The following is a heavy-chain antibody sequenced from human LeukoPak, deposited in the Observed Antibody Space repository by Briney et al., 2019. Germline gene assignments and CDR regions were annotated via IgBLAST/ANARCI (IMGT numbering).Heavy chain of an antibody. D-gene: IGHD4-17*01. CDR2: MNPNSGNT. CDR3: ARSLSPGPRDGDYDY. V-gene: IGHV1-8*02. CDR1: GFTFTSSA. J-gene: IGHJ4*02. Sequence: GASVKVSCKASGFTFTSSAMQWVRQARGQRLEWMGWMNPNSGNTGYAQKFQGRVTMTRNTSISTAYMELSSLRSEDTAVYYCARSLSPGPRDGDYDYWGQGTLVTVSS.